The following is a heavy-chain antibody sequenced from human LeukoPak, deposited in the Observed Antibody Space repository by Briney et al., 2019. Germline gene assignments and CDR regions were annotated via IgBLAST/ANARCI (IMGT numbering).Heavy chain of an antibody. CDR3: AKRGGMYPAHYFDY. CDR2: ISASGGST. J-gene: IGHJ4*02. CDR1: GFTFSSYG. D-gene: IGHD3-16*01. Sequence: GGTLRLSCAASGFTFSSYGMSWVRQSPGKGLEWVSGISASGGSTYYADSVKGRFTISRDNSKNTLYLQMNSLRAEDTAVYYCAKRGGMYPAHYFDYWGQGTLVTVSS. V-gene: IGHV3-23*01.